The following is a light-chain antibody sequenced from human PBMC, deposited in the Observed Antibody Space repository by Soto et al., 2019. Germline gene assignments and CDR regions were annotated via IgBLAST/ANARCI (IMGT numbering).Light chain of an antibody. CDR1: HSISSN. J-gene: IGKJ2*01. CDR3: QQYNTWPPYT. Sequence: EIRMTQSAVTMSVNQGERATLSCRVSHSISSNLAWYQQKPGQAPRLLIYSASTRATGVPARFSGSGSGTEFTLTISSLQSEDFAVYYCQQYNTWPPYTFGQGTKVDI. CDR2: SAS. V-gene: IGKV3-15*01.